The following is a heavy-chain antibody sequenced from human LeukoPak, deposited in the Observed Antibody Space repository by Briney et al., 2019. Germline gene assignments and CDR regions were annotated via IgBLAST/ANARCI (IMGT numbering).Heavy chain of an antibody. CDR1: GITLSNYG. D-gene: IGHD3-22*01. CDR3: AKRGVVIRVILVGFYKEAYYFDS. Sequence: GGSLRLSCAVSGITLSNYGMSWVRQAPGKGLEWVAGISDSGGSTKYADSVKGRFTISRDNPKNTLSLQMSSLRAEDTAVYFCAKRGVVIRVILVGFYKEAYYFDSWGQGALVTVSS. J-gene: IGHJ4*02. V-gene: IGHV3-23*01. CDR2: ISDSGGST.